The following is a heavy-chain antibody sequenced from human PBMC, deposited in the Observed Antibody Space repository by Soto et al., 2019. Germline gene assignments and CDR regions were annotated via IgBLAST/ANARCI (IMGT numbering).Heavy chain of an antibody. Sequence: GGSLRLSCAASGFTFISYSMNWVRQAPGKGLEWVSYISSSSSTIYYADSVKGRFTISRDNAKNSLYLQMNSLRDEDTAVYYCARGDYQYYYYYGMDVWGQGTTVTVSS. J-gene: IGHJ6*02. D-gene: IGHD4-17*01. CDR1: GFTFISYS. CDR2: ISSSSSTI. V-gene: IGHV3-48*02. CDR3: ARGDYQYYYYYGMDV.